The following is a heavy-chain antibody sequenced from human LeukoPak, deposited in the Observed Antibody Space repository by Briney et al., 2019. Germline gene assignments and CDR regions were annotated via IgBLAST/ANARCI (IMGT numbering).Heavy chain of an antibody. Sequence: TGGSLRLSCAASGFTFSTYWMSWVRQAPGKGLEWVATIKQDGSEKFYVDSMQGRCTISRDNAKNSLFLQMNSLRAEDTAVYYCARDSTVDYEILIGYFRPYYFDYWGQGTLVTVSS. V-gene: IGHV3-7*05. J-gene: IGHJ4*02. CDR2: IKQDGSEK. CDR1: GFTFSTYW. D-gene: IGHD3-9*01. CDR3: ARDSTVDYEILIGYFRPYYFDY.